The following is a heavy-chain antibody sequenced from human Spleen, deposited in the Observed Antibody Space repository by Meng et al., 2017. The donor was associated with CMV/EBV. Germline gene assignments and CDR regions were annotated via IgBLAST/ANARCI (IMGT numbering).Heavy chain of an antibody. D-gene: IGHD6-13*01. Sequence: ASVKVSCKASGYTFTDYYIHWMRQAPGQGLEWMGWINPNSGVTNYAEKFQGRVTMTRDTSISTVYMELSRLRSEDTAVYYCARDHREVAAAGTGEYFDYWGQGTLVTVSS. CDR1: GYTFTDYY. CDR3: ARDHREVAAAGTGEYFDY. V-gene: IGHV1-2*02. CDR2: INPNSGVT. J-gene: IGHJ4*02.